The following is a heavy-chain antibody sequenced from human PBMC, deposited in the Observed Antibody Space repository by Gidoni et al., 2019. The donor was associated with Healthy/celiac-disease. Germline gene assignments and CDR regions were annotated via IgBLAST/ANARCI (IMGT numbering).Heavy chain of an antibody. J-gene: IGHJ3*02. CDR1: GYTFPSYG. V-gene: IGHV1-18*01. Sequence: QARLVQSGAGVKKPGAAVKVSCKASGYTFPSYGISWVRQALGQGLEWMGWLSAYNGNTNYAQKLQGRVTMTTDTSTSTAYMELRSLRSDDTAVYYWARDWVTIVGVVTNDAFDIWGQGTMVTVSS. CDR2: LSAYNGNT. D-gene: IGHD3-3*01. CDR3: ARDWVTIVGVVTNDAFDI.